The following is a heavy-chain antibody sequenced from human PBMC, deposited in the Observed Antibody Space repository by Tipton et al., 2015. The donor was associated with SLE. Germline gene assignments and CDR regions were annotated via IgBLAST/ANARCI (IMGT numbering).Heavy chain of an antibody. CDR3: ATLFSDSNTWFEYFQF. D-gene: IGHD3-10*01. Sequence: QSGAEVKKPGASVKVSCKASGYTFTTYGISWVRQATGQGLEWVGWMNPNSGNAGYVQKFQGRVTMTRNTSISTAYMELSSLRSEDTAVYYCATLFSDSNTWFEYFQFWSQGTLATVSS. CDR2: MNPNSGNA. J-gene: IGHJ1*01. CDR1: GYTFTTYG. V-gene: IGHV1-8*02.